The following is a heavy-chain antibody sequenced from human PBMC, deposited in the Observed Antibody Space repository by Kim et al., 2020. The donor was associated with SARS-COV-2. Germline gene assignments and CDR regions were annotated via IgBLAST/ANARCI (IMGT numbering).Heavy chain of an antibody. CDR1: GFTFGDFT. J-gene: IGHJ4*02. CDR3: ARDATVNSYYVDS. Sequence: GGSLRLSCAASGFTFGDFTMNWVRQAPGKGLEWVSSISSRGYYIYYADSVRGRFTISRDNAQNSLYLQMSSLRAEDTALYYCARDATVNSYYVDSLGQG. D-gene: IGHD4-4*01. CDR2: ISSRGYYI. V-gene: IGHV3-21*01.